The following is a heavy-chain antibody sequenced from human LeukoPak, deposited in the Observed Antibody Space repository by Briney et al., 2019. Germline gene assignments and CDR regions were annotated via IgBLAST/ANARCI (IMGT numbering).Heavy chain of an antibody. D-gene: IGHD2-2*01. CDR2: IYYSGST. CDR1: GGSFSSGSYY. V-gene: IGHV4-61*01. CDR3: ARWSRYPPLEFFDY. Sequence: SETLSLTCTVSGGSFSSGSYYWRWIRQPPGKGLEWIGYIYYSGSTNYNPSLKSRVTISVDTSKNQFSLKLSSVTAADTAVYYCARWSRYPPLEFFDYWGQGTLVTVSS. J-gene: IGHJ4*02.